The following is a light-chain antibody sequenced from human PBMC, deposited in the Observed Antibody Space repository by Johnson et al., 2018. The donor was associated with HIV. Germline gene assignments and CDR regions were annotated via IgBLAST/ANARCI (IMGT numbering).Light chain of an antibody. Sequence: QSVLTQPPSVSAAPGQKVTISCSGSSSNIGNNYVSWYQQVPGTAPKLLIFDNNKRPSGIPDRFSGSKSGTSATLGITGLQTGDEADYYCGTWDSSLSAYVSGTGTKVPVL. CDR2: DNN. CDR3: GTWDSSLSAYV. J-gene: IGLJ1*01. V-gene: IGLV1-51*01. CDR1: SSNIGNNY.